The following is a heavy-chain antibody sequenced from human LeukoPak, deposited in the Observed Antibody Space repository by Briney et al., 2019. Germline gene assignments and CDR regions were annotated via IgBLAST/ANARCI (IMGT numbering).Heavy chain of an antibody. CDR2: INPNSGGT. J-gene: IGHJ6*02. CDR1: GYTFTGYY. V-gene: IGHV1-2*02. CDR3: ARDLSSSSLSYYYGMDV. Sequence: ASVTVSCKASGYTFTGYYMHWVRQAPGQGLEWMGWINPNSGGTNYAQKFQGRVTMTRDTSISTAYMELSRLRSDDTAVYYCARDLSSSSLSYYYGMDVWGQGTTVTVSS. D-gene: IGHD6-6*01.